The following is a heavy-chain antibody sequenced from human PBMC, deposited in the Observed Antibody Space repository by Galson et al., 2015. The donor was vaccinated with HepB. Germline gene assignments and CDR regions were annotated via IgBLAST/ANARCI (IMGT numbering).Heavy chain of an antibody. V-gene: IGHV3-30-3*01. CDR1: GFTFSSYA. Sequence: SLRLSCAASGFTFSSYAMHWVRQAPGKGLEWVAVISYDGSNKYYADSVKGRFTISRDNSKNTLYLQMNSLRAEDTAVYYCARDVAAAGIGYYYYYYGMDVWGQGTTVTVSS. CDR2: ISYDGSNK. CDR3: ARDVAAAGIGYYYYYYGMDV. J-gene: IGHJ6*02. D-gene: IGHD6-13*01.